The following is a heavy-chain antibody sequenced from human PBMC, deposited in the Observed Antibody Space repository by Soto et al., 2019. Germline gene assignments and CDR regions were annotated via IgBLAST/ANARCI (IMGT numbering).Heavy chain of an antibody. D-gene: IGHD2-2*01. CDR1: GGTFSSYA. Sequence: GASVKVSCKASGGTFSSYAISWVRQAPGQGLEWMGGIIPIFGTANYAQKFQGRVTITADESTSTAYMELSSLRSEDTAVYYCARDGGYCSSTSCSPDYYYYYGMDVRGQGTTVTVSS. CDR2: IIPIFGTA. V-gene: IGHV1-69*13. J-gene: IGHJ6*02. CDR3: ARDGGYCSSTSCSPDYYYYYGMDV.